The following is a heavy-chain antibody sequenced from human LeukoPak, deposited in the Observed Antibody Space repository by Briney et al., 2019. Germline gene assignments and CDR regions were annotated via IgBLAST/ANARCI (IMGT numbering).Heavy chain of an antibody. J-gene: IGHJ4*02. V-gene: IGHV1-46*01. CDR3: ARDSGSSSIDY. D-gene: IGHD6-6*01. CDR2: IHPSGGST. CDR1: GYTFTTYY. Sequence: ASVKVSCKATGYTFTTYYMHWVRQALGQGLEWMGIIHPSGGSTSNAQKFQGRVTMTRDTSTSTDYMELSSLRSEDTAVYYCARDSGSSSIDYWGQGTLVTVSS.